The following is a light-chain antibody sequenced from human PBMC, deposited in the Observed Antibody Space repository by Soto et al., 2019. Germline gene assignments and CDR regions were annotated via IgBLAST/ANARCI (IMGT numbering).Light chain of an antibody. CDR3: AAWDDSLHGAV. Sequence: QAVVTQPPSASGTPGQRVTISCSGSSSNIGYNAVTWYQQLPGTAPKLLIYSNNQRPSGVPDRFSGSKSGTSASLAISGLQSEDEADYHCAAWDDSLHGAVFGGGTQLTVL. J-gene: IGLJ7*01. CDR2: SNN. CDR1: SSNIGYNA. V-gene: IGLV1-44*01.